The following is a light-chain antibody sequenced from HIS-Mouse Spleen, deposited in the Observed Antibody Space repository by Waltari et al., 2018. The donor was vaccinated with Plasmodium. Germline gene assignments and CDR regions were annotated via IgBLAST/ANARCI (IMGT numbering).Light chain of an antibody. J-gene: IGLJ3*02. CDR1: SSAVGSYNR. CDR3: SSYTSSSWV. Sequence: QSALTQPPSVSGSPGQSVHISCNGTSSAVGSYNRFPWYQQPPGTAPKLMISEVSNRPSGVPDRFSGSKSGNTASLTISGLQAEDEADYYCSSYTSSSWVFGGGTKLTVL. CDR2: EVS. V-gene: IGLV2-18*02.